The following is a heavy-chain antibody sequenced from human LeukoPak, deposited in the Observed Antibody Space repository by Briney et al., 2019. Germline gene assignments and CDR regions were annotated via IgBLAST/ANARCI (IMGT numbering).Heavy chain of an antibody. D-gene: IGHD3-10*01. Sequence: ASVKVSCKTSEYTFTGYYMHWVQQAPGQGLEWMGWINPNSGGTNYAQKFQGRVTMTRDTSISTAYMELSRLRSDDTAVYYCARDSASGSYFPDYWGQGTLVTVSS. J-gene: IGHJ4*02. CDR3: ARDSASGSYFPDY. V-gene: IGHV1-2*02. CDR1: EYTFTGYY. CDR2: INPNSGGT.